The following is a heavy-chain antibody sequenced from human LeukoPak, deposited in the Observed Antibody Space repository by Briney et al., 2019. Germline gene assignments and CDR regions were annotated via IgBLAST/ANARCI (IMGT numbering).Heavy chain of an antibody. CDR2: IRSNGETV. J-gene: IGHJ4*02. V-gene: IGHV3-23*01. Sequence: GGSLRLSCADSLFTFSSIAMSWVRQAPGKGLEWVSAIRSNGETVYNADSVKGRFTISRDNSRQTLFLQMSSLRVEDTATYYCAKGQELDDGVFDSWGQGTLVTVSS. CDR1: LFTFSSIA. CDR3: AKGQELDDGVFDS. D-gene: IGHD1-1*01.